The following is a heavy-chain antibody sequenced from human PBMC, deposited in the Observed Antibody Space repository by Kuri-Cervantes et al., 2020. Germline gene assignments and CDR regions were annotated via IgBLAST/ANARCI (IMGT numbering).Heavy chain of an antibody. CDR1: GYTFTTYA. CDR3: ARDVFGAAVASRAFDI. J-gene: IGHJ3*02. Sequence: ASVKVSCKASGYTFTTYAFSWVRQAPGQGLEWMAWIGAYDGDTKYAQKFQGRVTMTTDTSTTTAYMELKSLRSDDTAVYYCARDVFGAAVASRAFDIWGQGTMVTVSS. CDR2: IGAYDGDT. V-gene: IGHV1-18*01. D-gene: IGHD6-19*01.